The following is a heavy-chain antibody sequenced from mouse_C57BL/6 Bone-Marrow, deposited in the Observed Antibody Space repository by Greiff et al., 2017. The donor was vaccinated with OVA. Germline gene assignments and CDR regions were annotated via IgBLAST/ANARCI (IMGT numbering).Heavy chain of an antibody. J-gene: IGHJ4*01. CDR1: GYAFTNYL. CDR2: INPGSGGT. Sequence: VMLVESGAELVRPGTSVKVSCKASGYAFTNYLIEWVKQRPGQGLEWIGVINPGSGGTNYNEKCKGKATLTADKSSSTAYMQLSSLTSEDSAVYFCARGSITTVPYAMDYWGQGTSVTVSS. V-gene: IGHV1-54*01. D-gene: IGHD1-1*01. CDR3: ARGSITTVPYAMDY.